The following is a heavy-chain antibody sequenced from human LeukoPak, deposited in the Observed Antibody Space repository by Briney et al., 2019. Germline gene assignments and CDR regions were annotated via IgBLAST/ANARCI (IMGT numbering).Heavy chain of an antibody. D-gene: IGHD3-10*01. CDR2: VNHSGRT. J-gene: IGHJ3*02. CDR3: AKSNGYGLVDI. CDR1: GGSFSDYW. Sequence: PSETLSLTCAVYGGSFSDYWWTWIRQSPGKGLEWIGEVNHSGRTNYSPSLKSRVTISLDTSRNQFSLNLDSVTAADTAVYYCAKSNGYGLVDIWGQGTMVTVSS. V-gene: IGHV4-34*01.